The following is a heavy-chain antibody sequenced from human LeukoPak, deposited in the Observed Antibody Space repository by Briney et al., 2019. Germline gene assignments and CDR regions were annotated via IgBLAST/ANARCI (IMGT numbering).Heavy chain of an antibody. CDR2: IYYSGST. D-gene: IGHD3-10*01. Sequence: SETLSLTCTVSGGSISSYYWSWIRQPPGKGLEWIGYIYYSGSTNYNPSLKSRVTISVDTSKNQFSLKLSSVTAADTAVYYCANYGAGTYRFDPWGQGTLVTVSS. J-gene: IGHJ5*02. V-gene: IGHV4-59*12. CDR3: ANYGAGTYRFDP. CDR1: GGSISSYY.